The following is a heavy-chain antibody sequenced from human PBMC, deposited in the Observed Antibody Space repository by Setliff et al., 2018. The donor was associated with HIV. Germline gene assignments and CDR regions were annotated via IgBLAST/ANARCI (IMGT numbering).Heavy chain of an antibody. CDR1: GGSISSNW. V-gene: IGHV4-4*02. Sequence: PSETLSLTCAVSGGSISSNWWSWVRQSPGKGLEWIGEIYHSGSTHYNPSLQSRVTISVDKSKSQFSLKLNSVTAADTAVYYCGGNGYYSIDYWGQGTQVTVPS. D-gene: IGHD3-22*01. CDR3: GGNGYYSIDY. J-gene: IGHJ4*02. CDR2: IYHSGST.